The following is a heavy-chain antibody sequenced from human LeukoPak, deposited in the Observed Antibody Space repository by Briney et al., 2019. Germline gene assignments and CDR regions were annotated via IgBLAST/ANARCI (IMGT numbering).Heavy chain of an antibody. V-gene: IGHV1-2*04. D-gene: IGHD1-26*01. Sequence: ASVKVSCKASGYTFTGYYMHWVRQAPGQGLEWMGWINPNSGGTNYEQKFQGWVTMTRDTSISTAYMELSRLRSDDTAVYYCARGSYDSGSYWFYFDYWGQGTLVTVSS. CDR1: GYTFTGYY. CDR2: INPNSGGT. CDR3: ARGSYDSGSYWFYFDY. J-gene: IGHJ4*02.